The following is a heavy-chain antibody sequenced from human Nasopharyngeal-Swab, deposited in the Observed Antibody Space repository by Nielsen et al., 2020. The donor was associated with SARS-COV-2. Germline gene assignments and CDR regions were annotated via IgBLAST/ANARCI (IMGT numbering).Heavy chain of an antibody. CDR3: ARLRGYSYGRFNFDY. J-gene: IGHJ4*02. CDR2: ITSSSSYI. Sequence: LSLTCAASGFTFSSYSMNWVRQAPGKGLEWVSSITSSSSYIYYADSVKGRFTISGANAKNSLYLQMNSLRAEDTAVYYCARLRGYSYGRFNFDYWGQGTLVTVSS. D-gene: IGHD5-18*01. CDR1: GFTFSSYS. V-gene: IGHV3-21*01.